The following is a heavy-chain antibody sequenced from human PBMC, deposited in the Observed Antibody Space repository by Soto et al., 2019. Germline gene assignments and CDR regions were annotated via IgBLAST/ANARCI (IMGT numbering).Heavy chain of an antibody. CDR2: IYYSGST. J-gene: IGHJ4*02. V-gene: IGHV4-39*01. CDR3: ARLIHGLYYFDY. CDR1: GGSISSSSYY. Sequence: SETLSLTCTVSGGSISSSSYYWGWIRQPPGKGLEWIGSIYYSGSTYYNPSLKSRVTISVDTSKNQCSLKLSSVTAADTAVYYCARLIHGLYYFDYWGQGTLVTVSS. D-gene: IGHD2-21*01.